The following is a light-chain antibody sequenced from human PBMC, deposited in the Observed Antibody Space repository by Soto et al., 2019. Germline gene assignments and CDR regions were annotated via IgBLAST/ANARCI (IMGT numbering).Light chain of an antibody. CDR1: SSDVGGHSY. Sequence: QSALTQPRSVSGSPGQSVAISCTGTSSDVGGHSYVSWYQHHPGKAPKLMIYDFTKRPSGVPDRLSGSKSGNTASLTISGLQAEDEGDYYCCSYAASYVVFGGGTQLTVL. CDR3: CSYAASYVV. V-gene: IGLV2-11*01. J-gene: IGLJ2*01. CDR2: DFT.